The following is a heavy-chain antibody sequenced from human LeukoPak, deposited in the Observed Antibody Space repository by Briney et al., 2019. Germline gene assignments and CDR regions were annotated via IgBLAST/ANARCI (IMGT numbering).Heavy chain of an antibody. J-gene: IGHJ6*03. V-gene: IGHV4-59*01. Sequence: PSETLSLTCTVSGGSINNYYWSWLRQPPGKGLEWIGCIYSSGSTNYNPSLKSRLTISIDTSKNQLSLKLSSVTAADTAVYYCARVRPPTYYYSYYYMDVWGKGTTVTVSS. CDR3: ARVRPPTYYYSYYYMDV. CDR1: GGSINNYY. CDR2: IYSSGST. D-gene: IGHD6-6*01.